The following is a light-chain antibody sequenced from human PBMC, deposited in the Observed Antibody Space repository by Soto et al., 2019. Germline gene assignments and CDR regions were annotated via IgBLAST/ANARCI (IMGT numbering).Light chain of an antibody. Sequence: IQMTQSPSSLSASVGARVTITCQATQDIRKYLNWYQQKPGKAPKLLIYDASSLETGVPSRFSGSGSGTYFTLTISSLQPEDFATYYCQQYDNLPLIFGQGTRLDIK. CDR2: DAS. V-gene: IGKV1-33*01. CDR1: QDIRKY. CDR3: QQYDNLPLI. J-gene: IGKJ5*01.